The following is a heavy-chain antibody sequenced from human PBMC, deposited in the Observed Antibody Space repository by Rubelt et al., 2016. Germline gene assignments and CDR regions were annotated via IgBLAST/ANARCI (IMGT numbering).Heavy chain of an antibody. CDR2: IKQDGSEK. J-gene: IGHJ1*01. V-gene: IGHV3-7*04. CDR1: GFTFSDHW. Sequence: QLVESGGGLVQPGGSLRLSCAASGFTFSDHWMSWVRQAPGRGPEWVANIKQDGSEKYYVDSVKGRFTISRDNAKNPLYLQMRSLRAEDTAVYDCARGTGAAYWGQGTRVAVSA. D-gene: IGHD2-8*02. CDR3: ARGTGAAY.